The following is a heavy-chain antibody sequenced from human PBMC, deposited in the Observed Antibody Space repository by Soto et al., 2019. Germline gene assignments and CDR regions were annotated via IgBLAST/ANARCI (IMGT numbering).Heavy chain of an antibody. J-gene: IGHJ5*02. Sequence: EVQLVESGGGLVKPGGSLRLSCAASGFTFNTYDMNWVRQAPGKGLEWVSSITTSSAYIYYADSLKGRITIPRDNAKNTLILQINSLSAEDTAVYYCVRSGTARLLRHSWFDTWVQGTLVTVCS. V-gene: IGHV3-21*01. CDR3: VRSGTARLLRHSWFDT. CDR2: ITTSSAYI. D-gene: IGHD2-21*01. CDR1: GFTFNTYD.